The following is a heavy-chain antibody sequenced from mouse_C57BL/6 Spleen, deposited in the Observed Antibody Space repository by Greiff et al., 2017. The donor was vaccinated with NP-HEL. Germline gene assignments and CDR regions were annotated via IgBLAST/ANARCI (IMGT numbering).Heavy chain of an antibody. CDR3: ARESGYSNYDYAMDY. D-gene: IGHD2-5*01. CDR1: GYTFTSYW. J-gene: IGHJ4*01. CDR2: INPSNGGT. Sequence: QVQLQQPGTELVKPGASVKLSCKASGYTFTSYWMHWVKQRPGQGLEWIGNINPSNGGTNYNEKFKSKATLTVDKSSITAFMQLSLLTSEDSAVYYCARESGYSNYDYAMDYWGQGTSVTVSS. V-gene: IGHV1-53*01.